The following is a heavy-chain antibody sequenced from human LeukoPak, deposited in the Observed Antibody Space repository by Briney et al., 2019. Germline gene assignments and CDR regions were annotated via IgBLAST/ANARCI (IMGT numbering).Heavy chain of an antibody. Sequence: SVKVSCKASGGTFSSYAISWVRQAPGQGLEWMGRIIPIFGTANYAKKFQGRVTITTDESTSTAYMELSSLRSEDTAVYYCARETQQHYYYYYMDVWGKGTTVTVSS. V-gene: IGHV1-69*05. CDR3: ARETQQHYYYYYMDV. CDR2: IIPIFGTA. J-gene: IGHJ6*03. CDR1: GGTFSSYA. D-gene: IGHD6-13*01.